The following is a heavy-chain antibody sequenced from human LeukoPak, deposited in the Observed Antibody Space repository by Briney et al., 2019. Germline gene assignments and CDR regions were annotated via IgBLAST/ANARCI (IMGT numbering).Heavy chain of an antibody. J-gene: IGHJ4*01. CDR2: IYYSGST. D-gene: IGHD3-10*01. CDR3: ARGAVRGVMIEY. Sequence: SETLALLCTVSGGFISSHYWSWIRHPPAKGLVEMVDIYYSGSTNYYPAVKGQVTISIDTSKNQISLQLNPVTVADTAVYYCARGAVRGVMIEYWG. V-gene: IGHV4-59*11. CDR1: GGFISSHY.